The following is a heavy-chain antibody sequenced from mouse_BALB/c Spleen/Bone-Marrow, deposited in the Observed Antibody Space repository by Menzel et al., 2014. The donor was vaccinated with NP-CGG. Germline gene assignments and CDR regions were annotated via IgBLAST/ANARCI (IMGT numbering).Heavy chain of an antibody. D-gene: IGHD2-3*01. V-gene: IGHV3-8*02. CDR3: ATYDGYYFDY. Sequence: EVQRVESGPRLVKPSQPLSLPCSVTGDSITSGYWNWIRKFPGNKLEYMGYISYSGSTYYSPSLKSRISITRDTSKNQYYLQLNSVTTEDTATYYCATYDGYYFDYWGQCTTLTVSS. J-gene: IGHJ2*01. CDR2: ISYSGST. CDR1: GDSITSGY.